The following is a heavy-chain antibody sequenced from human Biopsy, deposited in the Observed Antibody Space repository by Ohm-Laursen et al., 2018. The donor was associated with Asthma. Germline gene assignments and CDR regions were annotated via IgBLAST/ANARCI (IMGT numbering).Heavy chain of an antibody. Sequence: TLSLTCSVYGGSISSFYWSWIRQSPEKGLEWMRYVYWTGSTNYNPSLKSRITMSVDTSKNRMFLELTSVTAADTAIYYCVRAVRNEQWLAPFDYWGQGKPVTVSS. CDR1: GGSISSFY. J-gene: IGHJ4*02. D-gene: IGHD6-19*01. CDR3: VRAVRNEQWLAPFDY. V-gene: IGHV4-59*01. CDR2: VYWTGST.